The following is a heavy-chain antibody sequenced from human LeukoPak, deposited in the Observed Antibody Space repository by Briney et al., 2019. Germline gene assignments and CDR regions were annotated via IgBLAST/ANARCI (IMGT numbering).Heavy chain of an antibody. CDR3: ARSRARYSPWQGAFDI. V-gene: IGHV3-13*01. Sequence: PGGSLRLSCAASGFTFSSYDMHWVRQATGKGLEWVSAIGTAGDTYYPGSVKGRFTISRENAKNSLYLQMNSLRAGGTAEYYCARSRARYSPWQGAFDIWGQGTMVTVSS. CDR2: IGTAGDT. D-gene: IGHD3-9*01. CDR1: GFTFSSYD. J-gene: IGHJ3*02.